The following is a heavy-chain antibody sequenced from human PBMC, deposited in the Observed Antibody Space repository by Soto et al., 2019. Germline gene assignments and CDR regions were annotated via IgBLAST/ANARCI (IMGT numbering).Heavy chain of an antibody. V-gene: IGHV3-23*01. D-gene: IGHD6-13*01. Sequence: PGGSLRLSCAASGFTFSSYAMNWVRQAPGKGLEWVSVISGSDGSTYYADSVKGRFTISRDNSKNTLNLQMNSLRAEDTAVYYCARRSSSWYFDYWGKGTLVTAAS. J-gene: IGHJ4*02. CDR3: ARRSSSWYFDY. CDR2: ISGSDGST. CDR1: GFTFSSYA.